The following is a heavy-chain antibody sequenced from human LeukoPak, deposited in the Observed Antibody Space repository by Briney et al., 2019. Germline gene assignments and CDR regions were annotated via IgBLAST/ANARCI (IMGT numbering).Heavy chain of an antibody. J-gene: IGHJ4*02. Sequence: PGGSLRLSCAASGFTFTSYGMHWVRQSPGKGLEWVALITYDGYYKYHSDSVKGRFTISSDTSKNTLYLQMNSLRAEDTAVYYCARDLSPVVRASPMGYWGQGTLVTVSS. D-gene: IGHD3-10*01. V-gene: IGHV3-30*03. CDR3: ARDLSPVVRASPMGY. CDR2: ITYDGYYK. CDR1: GFTFTSYG.